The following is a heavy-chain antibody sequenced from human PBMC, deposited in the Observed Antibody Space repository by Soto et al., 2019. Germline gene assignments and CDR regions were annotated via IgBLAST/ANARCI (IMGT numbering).Heavy chain of an antibody. CDR1: GFSSYS. J-gene: IGHJ4*02. V-gene: IGHV3-30*04. CDR3: ARDKSSSFDY. D-gene: IGHD2-15*01. Sequence: QLQLVESGGGVVQPGRSLRLSCAASGFSSYSMHWVRQAPGKGLEWVALISYDGSHTYYADSVKGRFTISRDNSKNTLYLQMNSLEIEDTAVYYCARDKSSSFDYWGQGTLVTVSS. CDR2: ISYDGSHT.